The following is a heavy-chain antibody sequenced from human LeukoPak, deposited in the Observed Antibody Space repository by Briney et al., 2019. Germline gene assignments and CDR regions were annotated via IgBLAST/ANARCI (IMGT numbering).Heavy chain of an antibody. CDR3: ARRRDYYYYGMDV. Sequence: PGGSLRLSCAASGFTVSSNYMSWVRQAPGKGLEWVPVIYSGGSTYYADSVKGRFTISRDNSKNTLYLQMNSLRAEDTAVYYCARRRDYYYYGMDVWGQGTTVTVSS. CDR1: GFTVSSNY. J-gene: IGHJ6*02. CDR2: IYSGGST. V-gene: IGHV3-66*02.